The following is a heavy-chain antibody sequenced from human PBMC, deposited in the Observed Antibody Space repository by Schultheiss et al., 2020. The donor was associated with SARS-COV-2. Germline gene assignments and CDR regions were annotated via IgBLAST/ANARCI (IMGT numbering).Heavy chain of an antibody. Sequence: SQTLSLTCAVYGGSFSGYYWSWIRQPPGKGLEWIGEINHSGSTNYNPSLKSRVTISVDTSKNQFSLKLSSVTAADTAVYYCARGLANPYFDYWGQGTLVTVSS. CDR3: ARGLANPYFDY. J-gene: IGHJ4*02. CDR1: GGSFSGYY. V-gene: IGHV4-34*01. CDR2: INHSGST.